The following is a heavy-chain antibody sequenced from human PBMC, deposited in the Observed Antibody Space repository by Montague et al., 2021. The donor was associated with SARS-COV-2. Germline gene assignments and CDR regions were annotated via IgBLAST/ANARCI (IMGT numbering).Heavy chain of an antibody. V-gene: IGHV4-4*02. CDR1: GDSINSDHW. D-gene: IGHD6-13*01. CDR3: AGHFVGQELST. CDR2: THQWGGT. J-gene: IGHJ4*02. Sequence: SETLSLTCAVSGDSINSDHWWSCFRQPPGKGLVWFVETHQWGGTTYNPSPRSRVSIFLDNSTNQFSLLLTAVTAADTAMYYCAGHFVGQELSTWGQGTLVSVSS.